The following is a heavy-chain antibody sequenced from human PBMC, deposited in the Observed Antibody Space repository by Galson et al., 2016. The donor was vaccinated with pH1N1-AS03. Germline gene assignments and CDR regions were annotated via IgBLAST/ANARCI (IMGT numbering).Heavy chain of an antibody. J-gene: IGHJ4*02. CDR3: ARVLVGAAGCDY. D-gene: IGHD2-15*01. Sequence: SLRLSCAVSGFIFSHYWMYWVRQAPGKGLEWVSRINSDGRDTYYADSVKGRFTISRNNAKNTLFLQMDSLRVDDTALYYCARVLVGAAGCDYWGQGTLVTVSS. CDR2: INSDGRDT. V-gene: IGHV3-74*01. CDR1: GFIFSHYW.